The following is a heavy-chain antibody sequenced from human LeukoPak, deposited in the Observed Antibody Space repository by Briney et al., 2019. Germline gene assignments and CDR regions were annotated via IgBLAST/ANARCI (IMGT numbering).Heavy chain of an antibody. D-gene: IGHD3-10*01. CDR1: GYSFTSYW. Sequence: GESLRISCKGSGYSFTSYWISWVRQMPGKGLEWMGRIDPSDSYTNYSPSFQGHVTISADKSISTAYLQWSSLKASDTAKYYCARQENRGYYGSGSYYTSDYWGQGTLVTVSS. CDR2: IDPSDSYT. CDR3: ARQENRGYYGSGSYYTSDY. V-gene: IGHV5-10-1*01. J-gene: IGHJ4*02.